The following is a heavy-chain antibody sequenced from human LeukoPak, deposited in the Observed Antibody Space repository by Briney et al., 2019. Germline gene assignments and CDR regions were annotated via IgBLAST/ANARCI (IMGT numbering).Heavy chain of an antibody. CDR1: GFTFSSYG. Sequence: GSLRLSCAASGFTFSSYGMNWARQAPGKGLEWVSYISHSSRTIYYADSVKGRFTISRDNAKNSLYLQMNSLRAEDSAVYYCARDRLHYGEYEKTFDYWGQGTLVTVSS. V-gene: IGHV3-48*01. CDR2: ISHSSRTI. D-gene: IGHD4-17*01. CDR3: ARDRLHYGEYEKTFDY. J-gene: IGHJ4*02.